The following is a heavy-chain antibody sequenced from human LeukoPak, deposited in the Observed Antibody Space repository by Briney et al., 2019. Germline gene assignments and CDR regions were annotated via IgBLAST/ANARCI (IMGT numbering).Heavy chain of an antibody. CDR3: ATRSVMSPDY. CDR2: IYYSGST. D-gene: IGHD2-21*01. V-gene: IGHV4-39*01. J-gene: IGHJ4*02. CDR1: GGSISSSSYY. Sequence: SEILSLTCTVSGGSISSSSYYWGWIRQPPGKGLEWIGSIYYSGSTYYNPSLKSRVTISVDTSKNQFSLKLSSVTAADTAVYYCATRSVMSPDYWGQGTLVTVSS.